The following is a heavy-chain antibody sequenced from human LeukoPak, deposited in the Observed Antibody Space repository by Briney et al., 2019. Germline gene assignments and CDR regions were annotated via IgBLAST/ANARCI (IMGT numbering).Heavy chain of an antibody. CDR1: GGTFSSYA. CDR2: IIPIFGTA. Sequence: SVKVSCKASGGTFSSYAISWVRQAPGQGLEWMGGIIPIFGTANYAQKFQGRVTITADESTSTAYMELSSLRSEATAVYYCAREGKYYDFWSGATHYYYYYMDVWGKGTTVTVSS. CDR3: AREGKYYDFWSGATHYYYYYMDV. J-gene: IGHJ6*03. D-gene: IGHD3-3*01. V-gene: IGHV1-69*01.